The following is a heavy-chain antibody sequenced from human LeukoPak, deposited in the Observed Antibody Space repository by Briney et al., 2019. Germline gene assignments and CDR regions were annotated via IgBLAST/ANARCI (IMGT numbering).Heavy chain of an antibody. CDR1: RFTSSGYA. Sequence: GESLRLSPAPSRFTSSGYAMSWVRQAPGEGVEWGSGTMMRGERTTRAQCGKGPLTIDRNNSKNTMYMQMDSLRTEDTAIYFCAKDFSGRTSWHRVDDWGQGTLVTVSS. CDR3: AKDFSGRTSWHRVDD. V-gene: IGHV3-23*01. J-gene: IGHJ4*02. CDR2: TMMRGERT. D-gene: IGHD6-13*01.